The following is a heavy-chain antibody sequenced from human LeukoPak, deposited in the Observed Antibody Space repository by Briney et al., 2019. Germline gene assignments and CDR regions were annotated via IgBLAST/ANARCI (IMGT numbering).Heavy chain of an antibody. CDR2: ISGSGGST. CDR1: GFTFSSYA. V-gene: IGHV3-23*01. J-gene: IGHJ5*02. Sequence: GGSLRLSCAASGFTFSSYAMSWVRQAPGKGLEWVSAISGSGGSTYYADSVKGRFTISRDNSKNTLYLQMNSLRAEDTAVYCCAQSRRYSSGWYWFDPWGQGTLVTVSS. CDR3: AQSRRYSSGWYWFDP. D-gene: IGHD6-19*01.